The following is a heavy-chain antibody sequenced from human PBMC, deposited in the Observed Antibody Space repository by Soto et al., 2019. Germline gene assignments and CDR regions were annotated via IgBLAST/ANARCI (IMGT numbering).Heavy chain of an antibody. V-gene: IGHV3-30-3*01. Sequence: QVQLVESGGGVVQPGRSLRLSCAASGFTFSSYAMHWVRQAPGKGLEWVAVISYDGSNKYYADSVKGRFTISRDNSKNTLYLQINSLRAEDTAVYYCATAPGVGYFDLWGRGTLLTVSS. CDR1: GFTFSSYA. CDR2: ISYDGSNK. J-gene: IGHJ2*01. D-gene: IGHD7-27*01. CDR3: ATAPGVGYFDL.